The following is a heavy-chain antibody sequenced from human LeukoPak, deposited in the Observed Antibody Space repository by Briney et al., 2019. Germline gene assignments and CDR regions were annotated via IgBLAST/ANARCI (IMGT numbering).Heavy chain of an antibody. CDR3: AREVADYGGYYYYHYMDV. D-gene: IGHD4-23*01. J-gene: IGHJ6*03. Sequence: SETLSLTCTVSGGSISSFYWSWIRQPAGKALEWIGRIYTSWSTNYNPSLKSRVTISVDTSKNQFPLMLSSVTAADTAMYYCAREVADYGGYYYYHYMDVWGKGTPVTISS. CDR1: GGSISSFY. V-gene: IGHV4-4*07. CDR2: IYTSWST.